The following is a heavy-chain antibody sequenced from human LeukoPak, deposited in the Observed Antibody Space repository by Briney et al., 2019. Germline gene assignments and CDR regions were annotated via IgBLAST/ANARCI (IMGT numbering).Heavy chain of an antibody. D-gene: IGHD3-16*02. J-gene: IGHJ4*02. CDR3: ARVGGRYSPLGY. V-gene: IGHV3-7*01. Sequence: GGSLRLSCAASGFTFSSYWMSWVRQAPGKGLEWVANIKQGGSEKYYVDSVKGRFTISRDNDKNSLFLQMTSLRAEDTAVYYCARVGGRYSPLGYWGQGTLVTVSS. CDR2: IKQGGSEK. CDR1: GFTFSSYW.